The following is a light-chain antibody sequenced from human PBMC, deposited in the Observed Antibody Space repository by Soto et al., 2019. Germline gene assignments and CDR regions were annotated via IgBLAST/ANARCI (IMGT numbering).Light chain of an antibody. CDR1: QSVSSSY. Sequence: EIVLTQSPGTLSLSPGERATLSCRASQSVSSSYLAWYQQKPGQAPRLLIYGASSRATGIPDRFSGSGSGTDFTLTISGLEPEDFAVYYCQQYGKSFGPGTKVDIK. V-gene: IGKV3-20*01. J-gene: IGKJ3*01. CDR3: QQYGKS. CDR2: GAS.